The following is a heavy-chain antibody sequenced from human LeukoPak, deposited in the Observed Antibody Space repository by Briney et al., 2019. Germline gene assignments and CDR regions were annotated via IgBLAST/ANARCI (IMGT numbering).Heavy chain of an antibody. J-gene: IGHJ4*02. CDR3: TDFGY. Sequence: PGGSLRLSCEASGFTLSNAWMSWVRQAPGKGLEWVGRIKSTTDGATTDYAAPVKGRFTISRDDSKNTLYLQMNSLKNEDTAVYHCTDFGYWGQGTLVTVSS. CDR1: GFTLSNAW. D-gene: IGHD3/OR15-3a*01. CDR2: IKSTTDGATT. V-gene: IGHV3-15*01.